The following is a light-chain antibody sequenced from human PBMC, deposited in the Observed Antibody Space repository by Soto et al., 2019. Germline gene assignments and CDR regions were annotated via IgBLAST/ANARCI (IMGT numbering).Light chain of an antibody. CDR2: GAS. CDR3: QQYGSSRTWT. Sequence: EIVMTQSPDTLYVYSGERATISCLASQSVAGNLAWDQQKPGQAPRLLIYGASTRATGVPARFSGSGSGTEFTLTISSLQSEDFAVYYCQQYGSSRTWTFGQGTKVDIK. V-gene: IGKV3-15*01. J-gene: IGKJ1*01. CDR1: QSVAGN.